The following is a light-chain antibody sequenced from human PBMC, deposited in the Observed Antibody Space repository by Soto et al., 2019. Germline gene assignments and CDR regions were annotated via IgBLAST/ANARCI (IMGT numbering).Light chain of an antibody. Sequence: QSALTQPPSASGSPGQSVTISCTGTSSDVDSYNYVSWYQQNPGKAPKLIIYEVSKRPPGVPDRFSGSKSGNTASLSVSGLQAEDDGDYYCSSYAGSNIYVFGTGTKLTVL. CDR1: SSDVDSYNY. J-gene: IGLJ1*01. CDR3: SSYAGSNIYV. V-gene: IGLV2-8*01. CDR2: EVS.